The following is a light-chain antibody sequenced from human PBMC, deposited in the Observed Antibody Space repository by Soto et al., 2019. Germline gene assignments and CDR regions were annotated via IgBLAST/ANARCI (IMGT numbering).Light chain of an antibody. Sequence: DIQMTQSPSSLSASVGDRVTITCRASQSSSSYLNWYQQKPGKAPKLLIYAASSLQSWVPSRFSGSGSVTDFTLTISSLHPEEFATYYSQQSYSTPQTFGQGTKLEIK. CDR2: AAS. V-gene: IGKV1-39*01. CDR3: QQSYSTPQT. J-gene: IGKJ2*01. CDR1: QSSSSY.